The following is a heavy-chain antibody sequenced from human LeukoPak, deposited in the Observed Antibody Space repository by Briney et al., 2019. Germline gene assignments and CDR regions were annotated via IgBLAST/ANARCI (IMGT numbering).Heavy chain of an antibody. Sequence: RGSLRLSPAPPRFSFTISAPSSVRQASGKRLRLCSGISGSGGRTEYADSVKGRFTISRDNSKNTLYLQMGSLGADDTALYYCAKGPPRCSGGSCYGYWGQGTLVTVSS. V-gene: IGHV3-23*01. CDR3: AKGPPRCSGGSCYGY. J-gene: IGHJ4*02. D-gene: IGHD2-15*01. CDR1: RFSFTISA. CDR2: ISGSGGRT.